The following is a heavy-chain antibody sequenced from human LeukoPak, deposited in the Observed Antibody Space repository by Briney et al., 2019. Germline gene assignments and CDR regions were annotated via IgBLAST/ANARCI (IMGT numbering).Heavy chain of an antibody. J-gene: IGHJ4*02. CDR2: ISSSSSTM. CDR1: GFTFSSYS. V-gene: IGHV3-48*04. CDR3: ARGPHYYGSGSYYNVGNQRAPYYFDY. Sequence: SGGSLRLSCAASGFTFSSYSMNWVRQAPGKGLEWVSYISSSSSTMNYADSVKGRFTIFRDNAKNSLYLQMNSLRAEDTAVYYCARGPHYYGSGSYYNVGNQRAPYYFDYWGQGTLVTVSS. D-gene: IGHD3-10*01.